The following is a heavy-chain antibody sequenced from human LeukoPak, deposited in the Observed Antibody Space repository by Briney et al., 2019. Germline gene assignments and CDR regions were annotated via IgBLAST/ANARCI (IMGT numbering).Heavy chain of an antibody. V-gene: IGHV1-2*02. Sequence: ASVKVSCKASGYTFTDYYMHWVRQAPGQGLEWMGWMNPNSGGTNYAQKFQGRVTITADESTSTAYMELSSLRSEDAAVYYCARDHYDSSGYRGPVDNWFDPWGQGTLVTVSS. D-gene: IGHD3-22*01. CDR2: MNPNSGGT. CDR1: GYTFTDYY. CDR3: ARDHYDSSGYRGPVDNWFDP. J-gene: IGHJ5*02.